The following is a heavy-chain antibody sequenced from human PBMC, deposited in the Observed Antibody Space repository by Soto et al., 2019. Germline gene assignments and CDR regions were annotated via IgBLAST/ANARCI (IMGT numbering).Heavy chain of an antibody. Sequence: QVQLVESGGGVVQPERSLRLSCATSGFTFSDFGMHWVRQAPGKGLEWVAAISADGSDIYYLGSVKGRFTISRDNTKNAVYLQMNSLRTEDTAVYFCAKGTAVARQSFGNWGQGTLVTVSS. D-gene: IGHD6-19*01. V-gene: IGHV3-30*18. CDR1: GFTFSDFG. CDR2: ISADGSDI. CDR3: AKGTAVARQSFGN. J-gene: IGHJ4*02.